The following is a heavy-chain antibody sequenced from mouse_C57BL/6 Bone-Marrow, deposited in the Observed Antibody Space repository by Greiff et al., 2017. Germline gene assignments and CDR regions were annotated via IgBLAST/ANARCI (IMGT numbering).Heavy chain of an antibody. Sequence: QVQLQQPGAELVKPGASVKMSCKASGYTFTSYWITWVKQRPGQGLEWIGDIYPTSGRTNYNEKFKSKAILTAATSSNTAYMQLSSLTSEDSAVFYCRSSDPLDRNFDYGGQGTTLTVTS. CDR3: RSSDPLDRNFDY. CDR1: GYTFTSYW. D-gene: IGHD3-1*01. V-gene: IGHV1-55*01. CDR2: IYPTSGRT. J-gene: IGHJ2*01.